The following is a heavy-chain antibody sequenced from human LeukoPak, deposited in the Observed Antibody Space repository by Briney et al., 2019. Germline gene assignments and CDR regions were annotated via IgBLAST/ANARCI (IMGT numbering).Heavy chain of an antibody. CDR1: GGTFSSYA. V-gene: IGHV1-69*04. J-gene: IGHJ4*02. Sequence: SVKVSCKASGGTFSSYAISWVRQAPGQGLEWMGRIIPILGIANYAQKFQGRVTITADKSTSTAYMELSSLRSEDTAVYYCAREGRDGSGQLIYYFDYWGQGTLVTVSS. CDR3: AREGRDGSGQLIYYFDY. D-gene: IGHD3-22*01. CDR2: IIPILGIA.